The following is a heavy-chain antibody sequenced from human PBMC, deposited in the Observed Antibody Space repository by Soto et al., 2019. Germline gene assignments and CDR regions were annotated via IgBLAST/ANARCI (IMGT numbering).Heavy chain of an antibody. CDR1: GFTFSSYA. CDR3: ARRIPFGYGMDV. Sequence: EVQLVESGGGLVQPGGSQRLSCAASGFTFSSYAMHWVRQAPGKGLEYVSVINSNGGNTDYARSVKGRFTISRDNSKNTLYLQMGSLRADDMAVYYCARRIPFGYGMDVWGQGTTVTVSS. J-gene: IGHJ6*02. D-gene: IGHD2-21*01. V-gene: IGHV3-64*01. CDR2: INSNGGNT.